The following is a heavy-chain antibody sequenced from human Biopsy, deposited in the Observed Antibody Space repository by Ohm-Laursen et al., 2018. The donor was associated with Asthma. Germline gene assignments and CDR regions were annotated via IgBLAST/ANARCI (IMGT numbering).Heavy chain of an antibody. Sequence: SSVKVSCKSLGGTFNTYVIGWVRQAPGQGLEWMGGINSVFGTTTYPQKFQDRVTITADDSTSTVYMGLSSLRSEDTAVYYCDRKAGSCISRTCYSLDFWGQGTLVTVSS. CDR2: INSVFGTT. V-gene: IGHV1-69*01. J-gene: IGHJ4*02. CDR3: DRKAGSCISRTCYSLDF. CDR1: GGTFNTYV. D-gene: IGHD2-2*01.